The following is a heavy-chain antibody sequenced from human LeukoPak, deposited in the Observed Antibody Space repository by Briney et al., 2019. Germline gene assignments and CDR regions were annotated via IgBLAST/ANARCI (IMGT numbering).Heavy chain of an antibody. CDR2: INHSGST. CDR3: ARGPPYCSGGSCYPNWFDP. D-gene: IGHD2-15*01. Sequence: SETLSLTCAVYGGSFSGYYWSWIRQPPGKGLEWIGEINHSGSTNYNPSLKSRVTMSVDTSKNQFSLKLSSVTAADTAVYYCARGPPYCSGGSCYPNWFDPWGQGTLVTVSS. J-gene: IGHJ5*02. V-gene: IGHV4-34*01. CDR1: GGSFSGYY.